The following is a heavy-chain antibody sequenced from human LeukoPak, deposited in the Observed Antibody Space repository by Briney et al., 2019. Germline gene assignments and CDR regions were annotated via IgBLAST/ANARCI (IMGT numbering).Heavy chain of an antibody. D-gene: IGHD2-21*02. J-gene: IGHJ4*02. Sequence: GGSLRLSCAASGFTFSSYGMHWVRQAPGKGLEWVANIKQDGSEKYYVDSVKGRFTISRDDAKNSLYLQMNSLRAEDTAVYYCARDVVVTDYWGQGTLVTVSS. CDR1: GFTFSSYG. CDR3: ARDVVVTDY. V-gene: IGHV3-7*01. CDR2: IKQDGSEK.